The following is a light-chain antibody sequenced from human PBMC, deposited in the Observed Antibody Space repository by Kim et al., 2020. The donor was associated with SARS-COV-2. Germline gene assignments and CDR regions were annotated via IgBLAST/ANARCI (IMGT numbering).Light chain of an antibody. J-gene: IGKJ5*01. CDR3: QKYSSAPIT. CDR1: QGISNY. V-gene: IGKV1-27*01. Sequence: ASVGDSITITCRASQGISNYLAWYQQKPGKVPKLLIYAASTLQSGVPSRFSGSGSGTDFTLTISSLQPEDVATYYCQKYSSAPITSGQGTRMAIK. CDR2: AAS.